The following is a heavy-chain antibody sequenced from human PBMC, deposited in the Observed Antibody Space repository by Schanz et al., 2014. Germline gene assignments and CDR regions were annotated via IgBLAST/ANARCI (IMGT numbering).Heavy chain of an antibody. CDR3: ARGGYSSGWYDRDIAHFDY. V-gene: IGHV1-3*01. D-gene: IGHD6-19*01. J-gene: IGHJ4*02. Sequence: QVQLVQSGPEVEKPGASVKVSCKTSGYTFTEYTMYWLRLAPGQRLEWMGWISAYNGNTNYAQKLQGRVTMTTDTSTSTAYMELRSLRSDDTAVYYCARGGYSSGWYDRDIAHFDYWGQGTLVTVSS. CDR2: ISAYNGNT. CDR1: GYTFTEYT.